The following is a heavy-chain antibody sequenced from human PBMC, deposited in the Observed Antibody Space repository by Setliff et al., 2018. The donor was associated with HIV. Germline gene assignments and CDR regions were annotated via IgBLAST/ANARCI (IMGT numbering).Heavy chain of an antibody. CDR1: GGTFSSYA. CDR3: AREGSGYDRKAFDI. CDR2: IIPILGIA. J-gene: IGHJ3*02. Sequence: GASVKVSCKASGGTFSSYAISWVRQAPGQGLEWMGGIIPILGIANYAQKFQGRVTITADESTSTAYMELSSLRSEDTAVYYCAREGSGYDRKAFDIWGQGTMVTVS. V-gene: IGHV1-69*10. D-gene: IGHD5-12*01.